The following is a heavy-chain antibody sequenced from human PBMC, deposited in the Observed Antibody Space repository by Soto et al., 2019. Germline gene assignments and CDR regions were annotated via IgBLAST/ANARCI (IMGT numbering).Heavy chain of an antibody. CDR1: ADTFNSYS. V-gene: IGHV1-69*01. CDR2: ITPVFGTA. D-gene: IGHD4-17*01. J-gene: IGHJ5*02. CDR3: ARSLEGTTVTIWFDP. Sequence: QVQLVQSGAEVKKPGSSVKVSCKASADTFNSYSLSWLRQAPGQRLEWMGGITPVFGTADYAQSFEDRLTITEDDSTSTVYMELSSLRSDDTAVYYCARSLEGTTVTIWFDPWGQGALVTVSS.